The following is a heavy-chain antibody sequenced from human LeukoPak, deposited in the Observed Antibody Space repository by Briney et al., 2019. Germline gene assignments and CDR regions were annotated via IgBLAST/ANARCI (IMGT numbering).Heavy chain of an antibody. CDR3: ARMAATGTRIGNLYYHYFMVV. D-gene: IGHD6-13*01. CDR1: GYSFTSYW. V-gene: IGHV5-51*01. CDR2: IYPGDSDT. Sequence: GESLKISLKGSGYSFTSYWIGWVRHMPGKGLEWMGIIYPGDSDTRYSPSFQGHVTISADKSISTAYLQWSSLMASDTAMYYCARMAATGTRIGNLYYHYFMVVWGEGTTVTVSS. J-gene: IGHJ6*03.